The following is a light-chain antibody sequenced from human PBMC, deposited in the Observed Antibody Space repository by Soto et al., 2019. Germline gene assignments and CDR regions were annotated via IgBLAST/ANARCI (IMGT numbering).Light chain of an antibody. J-gene: IGLJ3*02. CDR2: VND. V-gene: IGLV1-44*01. CDR1: SYNIGTNT. CDR3: ASWDDSLNVWL. Sequence: QSVLTQPPSASGTPGQKVTISCSGGSYNIGTNTVNWYQQLPGTAPKLVIYVNDQRPSGVPDRFSGSKSGTSASLAISGLQSGDEADYYCASWDDSLNVWLFGGGTKVTVL.